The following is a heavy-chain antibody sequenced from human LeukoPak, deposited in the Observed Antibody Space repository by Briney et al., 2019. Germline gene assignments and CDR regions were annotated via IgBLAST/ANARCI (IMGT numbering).Heavy chain of an antibody. CDR1: GGTFSSYA. D-gene: IGHD5-18*01. V-gene: IGHV1-69*05. Sequence: GSSVKVSCKASGGTFSSYAISWVRQAPGQGLEWMGRIIPIFGTANYAQKFQGRVTITTDESTSTAYMELSSLRSEDTAVYYCATSPGYSYGFENYYYYYMDVWGKGTTVTVSS. CDR3: ATSPGYSYGFENYYYYYMDV. CDR2: IIPIFGTA. J-gene: IGHJ6*03.